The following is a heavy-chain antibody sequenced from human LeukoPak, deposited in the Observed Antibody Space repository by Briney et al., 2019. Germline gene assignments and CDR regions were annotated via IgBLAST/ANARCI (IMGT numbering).Heavy chain of an antibody. V-gene: IGHV3-53*01. CDR3: ARDLGLYPI. D-gene: IGHD2-8*01. CDR2: IYSGGSI. CDR1: GFTFSSYA. Sequence: PGGSLRLSCAASGFTFSSYAVSWVRQAPGKGLEWVSVIYSGGSIYYADSVKGRFTISRDNSKNTLYLQMNSLRAEDTAVYYCARDLGLYPIWGQGTMVTVSS. J-gene: IGHJ3*02.